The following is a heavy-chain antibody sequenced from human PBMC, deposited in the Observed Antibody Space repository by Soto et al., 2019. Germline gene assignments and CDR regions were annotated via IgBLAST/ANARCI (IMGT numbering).Heavy chain of an antibody. CDR1: GGSFSGYC. V-gene: IGHV4-34*01. CDR3: AGYSNSWSKYVKH. J-gene: IGHJ1*01. CDR2: ICHGGGA. Sequence: VQLQQWGAGLLKPSETLSLTCAVYGGSFSGYCWSWIRQTPGERLEWGGDICHGGGANYNPSLKSHVSFPMYPSKNRFSLKLNSVMAADTAVYYCAGYSNSWSKYVKHWGRGSLVTVSS. D-gene: IGHD6-13*01.